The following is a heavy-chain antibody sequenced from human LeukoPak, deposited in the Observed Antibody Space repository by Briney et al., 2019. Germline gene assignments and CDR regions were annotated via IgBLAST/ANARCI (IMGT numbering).Heavy chain of an antibody. CDR3: ARADRDYFDY. V-gene: IGHV3-53*01. Sequence: GGSLRLSCTVSGFTVSSNSMSWVRQAPGKGLEWVSFIYSGTIHYSDSVKGRFTISRDNSKNTLYLQMNSLRAEDTAVYYCARADRDYFDYWGQGTLVTVSS. CDR1: GFTVSSNS. J-gene: IGHJ4*02. CDR2: IYSGTI.